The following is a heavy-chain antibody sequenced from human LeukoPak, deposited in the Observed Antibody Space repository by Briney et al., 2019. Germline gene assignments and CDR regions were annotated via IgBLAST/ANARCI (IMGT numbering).Heavy chain of an antibody. Sequence: SETLSLTCTFSGGSISPYYWSWIRQPPGKGLEWIAYIYYSGTTKYNPSLRSRATISVDTSKNQFSLKLTSVTAADTAVYYCVRETPSSGYFDYWGEGTLVTVSS. V-gene: IGHV4-59*01. CDR1: GGSISPYY. CDR2: IYYSGTT. CDR3: VRETPSSGYFDY. D-gene: IGHD3-3*01. J-gene: IGHJ4*02.